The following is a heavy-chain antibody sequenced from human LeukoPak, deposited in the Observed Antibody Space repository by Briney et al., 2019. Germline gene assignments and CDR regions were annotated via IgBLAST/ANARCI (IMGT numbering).Heavy chain of an antibody. CDR3: ARDNYGDYSYY. D-gene: IGHD4-17*01. V-gene: IGHV3-48*04. CDR1: GFTFSRYA. CDR2: ISSTSGSI. Sequence: GGSLRLSCAASGFTFSRYAMDWVRQAPGKGLEWLSYISSTSGSIFYADSVKGRFTISRDNTKNSLYLQMNSLRADDTAVYYCARDNYGDYSYYWGQGTLVTVSS. J-gene: IGHJ4*02.